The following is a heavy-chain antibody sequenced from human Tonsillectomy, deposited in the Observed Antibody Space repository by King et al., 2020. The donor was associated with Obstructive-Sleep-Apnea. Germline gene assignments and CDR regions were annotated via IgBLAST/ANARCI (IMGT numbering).Heavy chain of an antibody. J-gene: IGHJ4*02. Sequence: VKLVESGGVVLKPRRYRRLAGEDDGGKGRREERKGGGKGAGKGGEWGEGREEEGRKNYYADSVKGRFTISRDNSKNTLYLQMNSLRAEDTAVYYCARDLVPDSSGYFDSWGQGTLVTVSS. V-gene: IGHV3-30*04. CDR3: ARDLVPDSSGYFDS. CDR1: GGKGRREE. D-gene: IGHD3-22*01. CDR2: REEEGRKN.